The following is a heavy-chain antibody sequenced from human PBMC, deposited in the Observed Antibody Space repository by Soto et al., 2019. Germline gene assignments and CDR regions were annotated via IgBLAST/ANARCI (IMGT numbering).Heavy chain of an antibody. CDR1: GYTFTSYD. CDR3: ARGVDYYYYYCMDV. CDR2: MNPNSGNT. J-gene: IGHJ6*03. Sequence: ASVKVSCKASGYTFTSYDINWVRQATGQGLEWMGWMNPNSGNTGYAQKFQGRVTMTRNTSISTAYMELSSLRSEDTAVYYCARGVDYYYYYCMDVWGKGTTVTVSS. D-gene: IGHD5-12*01. V-gene: IGHV1-8*01.